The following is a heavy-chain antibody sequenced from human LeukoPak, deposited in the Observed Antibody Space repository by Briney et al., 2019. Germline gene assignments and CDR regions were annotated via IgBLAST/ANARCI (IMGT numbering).Heavy chain of an antibody. CDR1: GYTFTSYD. V-gene: IGHV1-8*03. CDR3: ARAEGYYDSSGYYYGY. J-gene: IGHJ4*02. CDR2: MNPNSGNT. Sequence: GAPVKVSCKASGYTFTSYDINWVRQATGQGLEWMGWMNPNSGNTGYAQKFQGRVTITRNTSISTAYMELSSLRSEDTAVYYCARAEGYYDSSGYYYGYWGQGTLVTVSS. D-gene: IGHD3-22*01.